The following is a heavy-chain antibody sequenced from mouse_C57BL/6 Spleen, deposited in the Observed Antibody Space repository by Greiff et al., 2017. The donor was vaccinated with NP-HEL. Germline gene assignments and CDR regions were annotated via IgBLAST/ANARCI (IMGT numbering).Heavy chain of an antibody. CDR2: IDPSDSYT. CDR3: ARNGLYYAMDY. CDR1: GYTFTSYW. D-gene: IGHD3-1*01. J-gene: IGHJ4*01. V-gene: IGHV1-50*01. Sequence: QVQLQQPGAELVKPGASVKLSCKASGYTFTSYWMQWVKQRPGQGLEWIGEIDPSDSYTNYNQKFKGKATLTVDTSSSTAYMQLSSLTSEDSAVYYCARNGLYYAMDYWGQGTSVTVSS.